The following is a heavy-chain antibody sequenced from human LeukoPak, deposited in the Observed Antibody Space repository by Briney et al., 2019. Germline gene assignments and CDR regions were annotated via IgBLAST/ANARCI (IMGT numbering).Heavy chain of an antibody. V-gene: IGHV1-2*02. CDR1: GYTFTGYY. CDR2: INPNSGGT. J-gene: IGHJ4*02. Sequence: ASVKVSCKASGYTFTGYYMHWVRQAPGQGLEWMGWINPNSGGTNYAQKFQGGVTMTRDTSISTAYMELSRLRSDDTAVYYCARDIFIAVAGPYFDYWGQGTLVTVSS. D-gene: IGHD6-19*01. CDR3: ARDIFIAVAGPYFDY.